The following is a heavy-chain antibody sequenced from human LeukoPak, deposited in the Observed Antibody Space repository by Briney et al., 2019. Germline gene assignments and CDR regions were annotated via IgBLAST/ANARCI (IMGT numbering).Heavy chain of an antibody. CDR1: GFTFDDYT. V-gene: IGHV3-43*01. CDR2: ISWDGGST. J-gene: IGHJ4*02. D-gene: IGHD6-13*01. CDR3: AKAQGAAADKDNFDY. Sequence: GGSLRLSCAASGFTFDDYTMHWVRQAPGTGLEWVSLISWDGGSTYYADSVKGRFTISRDNSKNSLYLQMNSLRTEDTALYYCAKAQGAAADKDNFDYWGQGTLVTVSS.